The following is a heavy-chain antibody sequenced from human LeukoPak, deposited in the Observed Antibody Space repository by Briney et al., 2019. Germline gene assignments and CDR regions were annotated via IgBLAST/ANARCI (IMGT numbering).Heavy chain of an antibody. CDR2: ISYDGSNK. J-gene: IGHJ4*02. Sequence: PGGSLRLSCAASGFTFSSYAMHWVRQAPGKGLEWVAVISYDGSNKYYADSVKGRFTISRDNSKNTLYLQMNSLRAEDTAVHYCARGRWFGELLSPTFDYWGQGTLVTVSS. D-gene: IGHD3-10*01. V-gene: IGHV3-30*04. CDR1: GFTFSSYA. CDR3: ARGRWFGELLSPTFDY.